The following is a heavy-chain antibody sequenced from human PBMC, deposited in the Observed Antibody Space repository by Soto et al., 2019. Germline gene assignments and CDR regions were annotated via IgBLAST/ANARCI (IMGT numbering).Heavy chain of an antibody. CDR2: ISGSGGST. CDR3: AKKYGSGSYGYYHGMDV. V-gene: IGHV3-23*01. Sequence: EVQLLESGGGLVQPGGSLRLSCAASGFTFSSYAMSWVRQAPGKGLEWVSAISGSGGSTYYADSVKGRFTISRDNSKNTLYLQMNSLRAEDTAVYYCAKKYGSGSYGYYHGMDVWGQGTTVTVSS. D-gene: IGHD3-10*01. CDR1: GFTFSSYA. J-gene: IGHJ6*02.